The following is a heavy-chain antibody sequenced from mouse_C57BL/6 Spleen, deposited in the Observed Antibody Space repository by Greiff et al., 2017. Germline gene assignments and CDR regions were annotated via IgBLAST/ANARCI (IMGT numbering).Heavy chain of an antibody. CDR2: INPNNGGT. Sequence: VQLQQSGPELVKPGASVKISCKASGYTFTDYYMNWVKQSHGKSLEWIGDINPNNGGTSYNQKFKGKATLTVDKSSSKAYMELRRLTSEDSAVYYCALLRRGDYYAMDYWGQGTSVTVSS. V-gene: IGHV1-26*01. J-gene: IGHJ4*01. CDR1: GYTFTDYY. CDR3: ALLRRGDYYAMDY. D-gene: IGHD2-4*01.